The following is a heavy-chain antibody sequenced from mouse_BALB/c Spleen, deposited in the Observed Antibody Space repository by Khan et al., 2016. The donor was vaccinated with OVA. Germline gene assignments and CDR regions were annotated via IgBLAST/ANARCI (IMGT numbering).Heavy chain of an antibody. Sequence: EVQLQEPGPDLVKSSQSLSLTCTVTGYSFTRGYSWHWIRQFPGNKLEWMCYIHYSGSTSYNPSLKSRISITRDQSKHQFFLQLHSVTTEDTATYYFAGRFPTCWVQGTMVTVSA. V-gene: IGHV3-1*02. CDR2: IHYSGST. J-gene: IGHJ3*01. CDR3: AGRFPTC. CDR1: GYSFTRGYS.